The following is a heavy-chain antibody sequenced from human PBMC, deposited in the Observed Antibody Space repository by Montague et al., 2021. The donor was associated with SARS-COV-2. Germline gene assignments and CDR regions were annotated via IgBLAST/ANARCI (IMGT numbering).Heavy chain of an antibody. Sequence: SETLSLTCTVSGGSISSYHHYWVWIRQPPGMGLVWIVAMYYSGSSWLNPSLKIRVTISVATSKNQLALSLRSVTAADASVYVCGRVILSATSNPFDCWGPGTLVTVSS. CDR1: GGSISSYHHY. J-gene: IGHJ4*02. CDR3: GRVILSATSNPFDC. CDR2: MYYSGSS. V-gene: IGHV4-39*06. D-gene: IGHD2-15*01.